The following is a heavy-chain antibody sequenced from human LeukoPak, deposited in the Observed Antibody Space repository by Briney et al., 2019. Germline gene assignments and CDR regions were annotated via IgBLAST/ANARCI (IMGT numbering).Heavy chain of an antibody. V-gene: IGHV3-30-3*01. J-gene: IGHJ4*02. CDR2: ISYDGSNK. Sequence: GRSLRLSCAASGFTFSSYAMHWVRQAPGKGLEWVAVISYDGSNKYDADSVKGRFTISRDNSKNTLYLQMNSLRAEDTAVYYCARERKGGEIPLDYWGQGTLVTVSS. D-gene: IGHD2-21*01. CDR3: ARERKGGEIPLDY. CDR1: GFTFSSYA.